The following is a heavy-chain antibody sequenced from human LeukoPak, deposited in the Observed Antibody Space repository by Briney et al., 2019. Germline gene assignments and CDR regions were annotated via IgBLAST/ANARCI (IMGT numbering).Heavy chain of an antibody. V-gene: IGHV4-59*08. CDR1: GGSISSYY. CDR3: ARVASIVVVPAATYYFDY. Sequence: SETLSLTCTVSGGSISSYYWSWIRQPPGKGLEWIGYIYYSGSTYYNPSLKSRVTISVDTSKNQFSLKLSSVTAADTAVYYCARVASIVVVPAATYYFDYWGQGTLVTVSS. J-gene: IGHJ4*02. D-gene: IGHD2-2*01. CDR2: IYYSGST.